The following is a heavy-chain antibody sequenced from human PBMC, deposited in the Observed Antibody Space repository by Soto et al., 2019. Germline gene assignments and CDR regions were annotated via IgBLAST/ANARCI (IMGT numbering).Heavy chain of an antibody. V-gene: IGHV3-11*06. J-gene: IGHJ3*02. CDR2: ISSSSSYT. CDR1: GFTFSDYY. Sequence: PGGSLRLSCAASGFTFSDYYMSWIRQAPGKGLEWVSYISSSSSYTNYADSVKGRFTISRDNAKNSLYLQMNSLRAEDTAVYYCATTTHCSGGSCYNDAFDIWGQGTMVTVSS. CDR3: ATTTHCSGGSCYNDAFDI. D-gene: IGHD2-15*01.